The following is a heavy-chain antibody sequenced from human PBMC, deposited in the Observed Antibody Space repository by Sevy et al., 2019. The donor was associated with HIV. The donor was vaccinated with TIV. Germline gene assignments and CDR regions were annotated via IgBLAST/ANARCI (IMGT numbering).Heavy chain of an antibody. D-gene: IGHD2-8*01. V-gene: IGHV3-30-3*01. CDR3: SRVAVSYCTNDCYHRFDY. CDR1: GFSFSHYA. Sequence: GGSLRLSCAVSGFSFSHYAFHWVRQAPGKGLEWVSLISYDGTYKYYADSVKGQFTISRDNSKNTLYLQMNSLRGNDTAVYYCSRVAVSYCTNDCYHRFDYWGPGALVTVSS. J-gene: IGHJ4*02. CDR2: ISYDGTYK.